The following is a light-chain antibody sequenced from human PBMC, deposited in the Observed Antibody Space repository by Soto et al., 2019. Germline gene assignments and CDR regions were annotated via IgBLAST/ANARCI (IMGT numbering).Light chain of an antibody. CDR1: QSISTTY. CDR2: GAS. CDR3: QQYGSTIPIT. V-gene: IGKV3-20*01. J-gene: IGKJ5*01. Sequence: EIVLTQSPGTLSLSPGERATLSCRASQSISTTYLAWYQQKPGQAPRLLIYGASDRATGIPDRFGGSGSGTDFTLTISRLEPEDFAVYYCQQYGSTIPITFGQGTRLEIK.